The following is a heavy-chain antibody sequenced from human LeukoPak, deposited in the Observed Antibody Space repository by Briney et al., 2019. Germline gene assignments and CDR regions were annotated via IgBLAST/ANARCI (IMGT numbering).Heavy chain of an antibody. Sequence: ASVKVSCKASGYTFTGYYMHWVRQAPGQGLGWMGWINPNSGGTNYVQKFQGRVTMTRDTSIRTAYMELSRLRSDDTAVYYCAISQNYYDSSGYYFFDYWGQGTLVTVSS. CDR1: GYTFTGYY. CDR2: INPNSGGT. CDR3: AISQNYYDSSGYYFFDY. D-gene: IGHD3-22*01. V-gene: IGHV1-2*02. J-gene: IGHJ4*02.